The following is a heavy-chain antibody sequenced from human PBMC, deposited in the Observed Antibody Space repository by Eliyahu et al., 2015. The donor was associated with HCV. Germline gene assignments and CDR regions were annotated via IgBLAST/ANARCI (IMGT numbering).Heavy chain of an antibody. Sequence: QVQLVESGGGVVQPERSLRLSXAASGFTFSSYGMXXVRXAPGXGLXGGAVVSYDGSNKYYADXVKGRFTISRDNSKNTLYLQMNSLRAEDTAVYYCAKGALWGGCDSTSCRAYNYYYYYDMDVWGQGTTVTVSS. D-gene: IGHD2/OR15-2a*01. CDR3: AKGALWGGCDSTSCRAYNYYYYYDMDV. J-gene: IGHJ6*02. CDR1: GFTFSSYG. CDR2: VSYDGSNK. V-gene: IGHV3-30*18.